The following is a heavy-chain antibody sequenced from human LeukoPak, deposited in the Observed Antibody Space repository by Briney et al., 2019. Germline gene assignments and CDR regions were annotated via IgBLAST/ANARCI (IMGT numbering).Heavy chain of an antibody. CDR1: GGSSSSSSYY. Sequence: SETLSLTCTVSGGSSSSSSYYWGWIRQPPGKGLEWIGSIYYSGSTYYNPSLKSRVTISVDTSKNQFSLKLSSVTAADTAVHYCARTTPEDYFDYWGQGTLVTVSS. CDR2: IYYSGST. D-gene: IGHD1-14*01. J-gene: IGHJ4*02. V-gene: IGHV4-39*01. CDR3: ARTTPEDYFDY.